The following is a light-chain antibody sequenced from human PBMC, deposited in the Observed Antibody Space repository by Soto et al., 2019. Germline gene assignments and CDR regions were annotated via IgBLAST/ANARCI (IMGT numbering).Light chain of an antibody. Sequence: VLTQSPSTLALSPGERATLSCRASQSIHTSLAWYQQKPGQPPRLVVYDSTLRANGVPDSFGGSRSGTEFTLTINNLEHEDFAVYYCQQRNVWPPITFGQGTRLEIK. J-gene: IGKJ5*01. CDR1: QSIHTS. CDR3: QQRNVWPPIT. V-gene: IGKV3-11*01. CDR2: DST.